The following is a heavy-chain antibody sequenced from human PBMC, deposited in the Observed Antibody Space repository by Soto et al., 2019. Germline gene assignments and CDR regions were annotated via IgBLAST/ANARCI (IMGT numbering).Heavy chain of an antibody. Sequence: QVQLVQSGAEVKKPGASVKVSCKASGYTFTSYDINWVRQATGQGLEWMGWMNPNSGNTGYAQKFQGRVTMTRNTSISTAYIELSCLRSEDTAVYYCARRLTGVDAYIWGSYRHNWFDPWGQGTLVTVSS. CDR3: ARRLTGVDAYIWGSYRHNWFDP. V-gene: IGHV1-8*01. CDR2: MNPNSGNT. CDR1: GYTFTSYD. J-gene: IGHJ5*02. D-gene: IGHD3-16*02.